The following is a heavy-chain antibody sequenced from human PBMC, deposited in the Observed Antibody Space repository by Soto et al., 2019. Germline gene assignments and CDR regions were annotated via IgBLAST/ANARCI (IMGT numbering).Heavy chain of an antibody. CDR3: ARHVSSSGWYGVGIYYYYGMDV. Sequence: SETLSLTSPVSGGSISSSSYYWGWIRQPPGNGLEWIGSIYYSGSTYYNPSLKSRVTISVDTSKNQFSLKLSSVTAADTAVYYCARHVSSSGWYGVGIYYYYGMDVWGQGTTV. V-gene: IGHV4-39*01. D-gene: IGHD6-19*01. J-gene: IGHJ6*02. CDR1: GGSISSSSYY. CDR2: IYYSGST.